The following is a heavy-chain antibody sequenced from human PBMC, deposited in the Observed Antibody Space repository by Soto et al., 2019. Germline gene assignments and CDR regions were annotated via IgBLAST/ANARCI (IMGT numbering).Heavy chain of an antibody. D-gene: IGHD3-3*01. Sequence: QVQLVQSGAEVKKPGASVKVSCKASGYTFSSYDINWVRQATGQGLEWVGWMNPNSGNTGYARKFQGRVTMTRNTSISTAYMELSSLRSEDTAVYYCVRKTYYDFWSAYFGGAFDIWGQGTMVTVSS. CDR2: MNPNSGNT. J-gene: IGHJ3*02. CDR1: GYTFSSYD. V-gene: IGHV1-8*01. CDR3: VRKTYYDFWSAYFGGAFDI.